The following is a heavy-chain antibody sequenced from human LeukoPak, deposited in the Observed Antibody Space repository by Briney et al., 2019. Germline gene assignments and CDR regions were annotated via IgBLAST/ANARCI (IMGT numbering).Heavy chain of an antibody. CDR3: ARRPAGYYYMDV. CDR2: FYYGGSI. J-gene: IGHJ6*03. Sequence: SETLPLTCTVSGGSISSSFYYWGWIRQPPEKGLEWIGSFYYGGSIHYNPSLKSRATISVETSKNELSLKLSSVTAADTAVYYCARRPAGYYYMDVWGKGTTVTVS. V-gene: IGHV4-39*01. CDR1: GGSISSSFYY.